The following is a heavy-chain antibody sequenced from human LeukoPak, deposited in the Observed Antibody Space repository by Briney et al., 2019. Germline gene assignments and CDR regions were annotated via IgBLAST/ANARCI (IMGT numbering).Heavy chain of an antibody. CDR2: ISGSGGST. V-gene: IGHV3-23*01. Sequence: GGSLRLSCAASGFTFSRYAMSWVRQAPGKGLEWVSAISGSGGSTYYADSVKGRFTISRDNSKNTLYLQMNSLRAEDTAVYYCACPRILLWFGESNFDYWGQGTLVTVSS. CDR1: GFTFSRYA. D-gene: IGHD3-10*01. J-gene: IGHJ4*02. CDR3: ACPRILLWFGESNFDY.